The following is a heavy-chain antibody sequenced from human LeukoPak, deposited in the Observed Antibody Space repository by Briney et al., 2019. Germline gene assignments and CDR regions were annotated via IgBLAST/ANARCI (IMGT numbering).Heavy chain of an antibody. J-gene: IGHJ4*02. D-gene: IGHD5-24*01. CDR3: AKDRWLPDY. V-gene: IGHV3-30*18. Sequence: PGGSLRLSCAASGFTFSSYGMHWVRQAPGKGLEWVAVISYDGSNKYYADSVKGRFTISRDNSKNTLYLQMNSLRAEDTAVYYCAKDRWLPDYWGQGTLVTVSS. CDR2: ISYDGSNK. CDR1: GFTFSSYG.